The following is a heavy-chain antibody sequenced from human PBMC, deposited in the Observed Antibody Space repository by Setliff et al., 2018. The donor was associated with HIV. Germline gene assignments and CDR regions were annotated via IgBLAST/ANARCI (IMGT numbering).Heavy chain of an antibody. V-gene: IGHV3-23*01. D-gene: IGHD2-8*01. CDR2: LSGSGVTS. Sequence: PGGSLRLSCAASGFSFSRYAMGWVRQAPGKGLEWVSSLSGSGVTSYYADSVKGRFTISRDSSKNTLNLQMNSLRVEDTALYFCVKGGAHYETNGPYWDHWGQGTLVTVSS. CDR1: GFSFSRYA. J-gene: IGHJ4*02. CDR3: VKGGAHYETNGPYWDH.